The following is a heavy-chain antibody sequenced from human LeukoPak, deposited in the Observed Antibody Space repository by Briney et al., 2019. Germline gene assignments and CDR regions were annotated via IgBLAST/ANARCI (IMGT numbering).Heavy chain of an antibody. D-gene: IGHD1-26*01. CDR3: AKGKGATTSYYAPTFIDY. CDR1: GFTFSSYG. CDR2: ISYDGSNK. V-gene: IGHV3-30*18. J-gene: IGHJ4*02. Sequence: PGGSLRLSCAASGFTFSSYGMHWVRQAPGKGLEWVAVISYDGSNKYYADSVKGRFTISRDNSKNTLYLQMNSLRAEDTAVYYCAKGKGATTSYYAPTFIDYWGQGTLVTVSS.